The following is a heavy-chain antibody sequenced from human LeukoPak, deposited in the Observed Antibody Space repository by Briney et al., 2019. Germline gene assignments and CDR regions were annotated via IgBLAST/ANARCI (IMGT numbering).Heavy chain of an antibody. CDR1: GGSISSSSYY. V-gene: IGHV4-39*01. CDR2: IYYSGST. J-gene: IGHJ3*02. D-gene: IGHD6-13*01. Sequence: SESLSLTCTVSGGSISSSSYYWGWIRQPPGKGLEWIGSIYYSGSTYYNPSLKSRVTISVDTSKNQFSLKLSSVTAADTAVYYCARATSSSWYLVYAFDIWGQGTMVTVSS. CDR3: ARATSSSWYLVYAFDI.